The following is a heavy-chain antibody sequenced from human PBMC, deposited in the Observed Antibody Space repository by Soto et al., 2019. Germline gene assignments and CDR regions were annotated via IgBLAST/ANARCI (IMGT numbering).Heavy chain of an antibody. CDR2: INWIGGST. V-gene: IGHV3-20*04. CDR1: GFIFGAHA. J-gene: IGHJ4*02. CDR3: ARHGGTPDIYFDY. Sequence: GGSLRLSCAASGFIFGAHAMSWVRQAPGKGLEWVSAINWIGGSTNYADSMKGRFTISRDNAKNSLYLQMSSLRAEDTALYYCARHGGTPDIYFDYWGQGTPVTVSS. D-gene: IGHD3-16*01.